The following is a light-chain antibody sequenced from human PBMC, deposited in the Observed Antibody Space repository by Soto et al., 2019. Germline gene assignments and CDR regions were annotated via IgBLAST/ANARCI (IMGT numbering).Light chain of an antibody. CDR3: QSYDKDFNWV. CDR1: GSNIGAGYD. CDR2: DNT. J-gene: IGLJ3*02. V-gene: IGLV1-40*01. Sequence: QSVLTQPPSVSGAPGQRVTISCTGSGSNIGAGYDVHWYQHLPGTAPRLVIYDNTKRPSGVPDRMSASKAGASASLAIAGLQEEDEADHYCQSYDKDFNWVFGGGTKLTVL.